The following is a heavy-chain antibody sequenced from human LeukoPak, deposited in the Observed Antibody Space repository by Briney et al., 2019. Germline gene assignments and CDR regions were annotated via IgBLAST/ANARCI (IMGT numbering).Heavy chain of an antibody. J-gene: IGHJ6*03. Sequence: ASVKVSCKASGYTFTSYGISWVRQAPGQGLERMGWISACNGNTNYAQKLQGRVTMTTDTSTSTAYMELRSLRSDDTAVYYCARGSRGDYYYYMDVWGKGTTVTVSS. CDR3: ARGSRGDYYYYMDV. D-gene: IGHD3-16*01. CDR2: ISACNGNT. CDR1: GYTFTSYG. V-gene: IGHV1-18*01.